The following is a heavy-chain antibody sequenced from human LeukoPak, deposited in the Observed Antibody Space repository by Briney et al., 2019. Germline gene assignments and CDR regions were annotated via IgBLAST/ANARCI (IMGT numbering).Heavy chain of an antibody. CDR2: ISYDGSNK. J-gene: IGHJ4*02. Sequence: PGRSLRLSCAASGFTFSSYAMHWVRQAPGKGLEWVAVISYDGSNKHYADSVKGRFTISRDNAKNSLYLQMNSLRAEDTAVYYCARDPQDWGSYHFDYWGQGTLVTVSS. D-gene: IGHD7-27*01. V-gene: IGHV3-30-3*01. CDR1: GFTFSSYA. CDR3: ARDPQDWGSYHFDY.